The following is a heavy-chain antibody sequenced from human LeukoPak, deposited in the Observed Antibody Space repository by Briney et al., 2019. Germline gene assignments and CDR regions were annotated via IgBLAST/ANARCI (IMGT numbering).Heavy chain of an antibody. V-gene: IGHV3-33*06. J-gene: IGHJ6*03. D-gene: IGHD1-1*01. CDR1: GFTFSTYG. CDR2: IWYDGSNK. CDR3: AKEYRNYYYMDV. Sequence: GGSLRLSCAASGFTFSTYGMHWVRQAPGKGLEWVAVIWYDGSNKYYADSVKGRFTISRDNSKNTLYLQMNSLRAEDTAVYYCAKEYRNYYYMDVWGKGTTVTVS.